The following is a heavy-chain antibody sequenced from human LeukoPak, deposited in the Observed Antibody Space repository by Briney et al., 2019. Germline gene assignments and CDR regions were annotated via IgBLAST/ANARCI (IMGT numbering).Heavy chain of an antibody. CDR1: GFTFSSYW. D-gene: IGHD6-19*01. CDR2: INNDGSTT. Sequence: GGSLRLSCAASGFTFSSYWMYWVRQAPGKGLVWVSRINNDGSTTAYADSVKGRFTISRDNTKNTLYLQMNSLRAEDTAVYYCARTYSSFDYWGQGTLVTVSS. V-gene: IGHV3-74*01. CDR3: ARTYSSFDY. J-gene: IGHJ4*02.